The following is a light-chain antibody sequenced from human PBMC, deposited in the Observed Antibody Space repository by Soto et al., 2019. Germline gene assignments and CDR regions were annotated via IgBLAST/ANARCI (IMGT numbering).Light chain of an antibody. J-gene: IGKJ1*01. CDR1: QSISSW. V-gene: IGKV1-5*03. CDR3: QHYSSYSEA. CDR2: KAS. Sequence: EIDMKSAPSTRSVYVGDIVIINFRASQSISSWLAWYQQKPGKAPKLLIYKASTLKRGVPSRFSGSGSGTEFTLTISSLQPDDFATYYCQHYSSYSEAFGQGTKVDIK.